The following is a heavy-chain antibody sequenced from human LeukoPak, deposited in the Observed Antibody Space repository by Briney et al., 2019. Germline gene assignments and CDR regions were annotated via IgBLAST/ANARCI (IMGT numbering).Heavy chain of an antibody. CDR3: ARDPPLIAVAGTGTDY. CDR1: GFTFTGHY. D-gene: IGHD6-19*01. CDR2: INGNSGAT. Sequence: ASVKVSFKASGFTFTGHYMHWVRQAPGQGLEWMGWINGNSGATNYARNFQDRVTLTRDTSISTVYMELSRLRIDDTAVYYCARDPPLIAVAGTGTDYWGQGTLVTVSS. V-gene: IGHV1-2*02. J-gene: IGHJ4*02.